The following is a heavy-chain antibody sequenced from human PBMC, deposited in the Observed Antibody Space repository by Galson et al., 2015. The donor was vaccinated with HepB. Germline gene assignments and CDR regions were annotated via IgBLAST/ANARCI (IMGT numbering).Heavy chain of an antibody. J-gene: IGHJ4*02. CDR1: GFTFSSYA. D-gene: IGHD2-2*02. CDR3: ARNIGYCSSTSCYTHIDY. Sequence: SLRLSCAASGFTFSSYAMHWVRQAPGKGLEWVAVISYDGSNKYYADSVKGRFTISRDNSKNTLYLQMNSLRAEDTAVYYCARNIGYCSSTSCYTHIDYWGQGTLVTVSS. V-gene: IGHV3-30-3*01. CDR2: ISYDGSNK.